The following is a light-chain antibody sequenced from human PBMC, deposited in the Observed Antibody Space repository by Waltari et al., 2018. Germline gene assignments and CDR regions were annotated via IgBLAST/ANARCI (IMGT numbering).Light chain of an antibody. CDR3: QQTYTSQT. Sequence: DIQMTQSPSSLSASVGDRVTITCRASQSINSYLNWYPQKPGQAPKPLVYVASSFQSGGPSRFSGSGSGKDFTLTISSLQPEDFATYYCQQTYTSQTFGQGTKLEIK. V-gene: IGKV1-39*01. J-gene: IGKJ2*01. CDR1: QSINSY. CDR2: VAS.